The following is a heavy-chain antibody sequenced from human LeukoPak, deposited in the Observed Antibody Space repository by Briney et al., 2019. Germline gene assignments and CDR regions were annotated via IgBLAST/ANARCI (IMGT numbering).Heavy chain of an antibody. CDR3: ARHVTHYYYDSSGPIDYYFDY. CDR2: IYPGDSDT. D-gene: IGHD3-22*01. V-gene: IGHV5-51*01. J-gene: IGHJ4*02. CDR1: GYSFTSYW. Sequence: GESLKISCKGSGYSFTSYWIGWVRQMPGKGLESMGIIYPGDSDTRYSPSFQGQVTISADKSISTAYLQWSSLKASDTAMYYCARHVTHYYYDSSGPIDYYFDYWGQGTLVTVSS.